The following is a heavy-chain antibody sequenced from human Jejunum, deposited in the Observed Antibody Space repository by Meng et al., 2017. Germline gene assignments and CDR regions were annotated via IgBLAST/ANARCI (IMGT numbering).Heavy chain of an antibody. CDR2: IHPGNPNT. Sequence: GESLKISCKGSGYRFTSYWIGWVRQMPGKGLEWVGAIHPGNPNTRYSPSLQGQVTISAGQSITTAYLPWGSLKASDSTIYYCTIGSSYRGDSCYYYGPHFDYWGQGTLVTVSS. CDR3: TIGSSYRGDSCYYYGPHFDY. CDR1: GYRFTSYW. J-gene: IGHJ4*02. D-gene: IGHD3-22*01. V-gene: IGHV5-51*01.